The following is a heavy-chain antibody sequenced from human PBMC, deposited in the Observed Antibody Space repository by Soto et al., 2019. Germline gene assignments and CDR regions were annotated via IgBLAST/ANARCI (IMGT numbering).Heavy chain of an antibody. Sequence: SVKVSCKASGGTFSSYAISWVLQAPGQGLEWMGGIIPIFGTANYAQKFQGRVTITADESTSTAYMELSSLRSEDTAVYYCASKAGIAAAVALYYGMDVWGQGTTVTVSS. J-gene: IGHJ6*02. CDR2: IIPIFGTA. CDR1: GGTFSSYA. D-gene: IGHD6-13*01. CDR3: ASKAGIAAAVALYYGMDV. V-gene: IGHV1-69*13.